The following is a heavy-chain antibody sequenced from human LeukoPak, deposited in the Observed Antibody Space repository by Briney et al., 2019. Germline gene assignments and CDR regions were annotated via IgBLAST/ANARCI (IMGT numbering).Heavy chain of an antibody. CDR2: IGGGHT. D-gene: IGHD3-10*01. J-gene: IGHJ4*03. CDR1: GFTFSKYA. Sequence: GGSLRLSCAASGFTFSKYAMTWVRQAPGKGLEWVSAIGGGHTFYADSVKGRFTISTDNSRNMVYLQMNSLRAEDTAVYYCVKRIDGSGTYYIDYWGHGVLFTVSS. CDR3: VKRIDGSGTYYIDY. V-gene: IGHV3-23*01.